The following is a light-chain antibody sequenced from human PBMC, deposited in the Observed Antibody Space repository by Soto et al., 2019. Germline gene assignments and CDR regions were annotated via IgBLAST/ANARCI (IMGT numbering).Light chain of an antibody. CDR1: QDIRSS. CDR2: GAS. V-gene: IGKV3-15*01. J-gene: IGKJ1*01. CDR3: QQRSNWPQTWT. Sequence: EIVMTQSPATLSVSPGERVTLSCRASQDIRSSLAWYQQKPGQAPRLLIYGASIRATGVPATFSGSGSGTEFTLSISSLQSEHLGVYYCQQRSNWPQTWTFGQGTKVEIK.